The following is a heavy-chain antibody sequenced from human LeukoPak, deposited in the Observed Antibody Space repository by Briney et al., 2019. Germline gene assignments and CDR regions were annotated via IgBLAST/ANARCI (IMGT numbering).Heavy chain of an antibody. V-gene: IGHV1-69*04. Sequence: ASVKVSCKASGGTFSSYAISWVRQAPGPGLEWMGRIIPILGIANYAQKFQGRVTIIADKSTSTAYMELSSLRSEDTAVYYCARKGYYGSGSYYIDYFDYWGQGTLVTVSS. CDR1: GGTFSSYA. CDR3: ARKGYYGSGSYYIDYFDY. D-gene: IGHD3-10*01. CDR2: IIPILGIA. J-gene: IGHJ4*02.